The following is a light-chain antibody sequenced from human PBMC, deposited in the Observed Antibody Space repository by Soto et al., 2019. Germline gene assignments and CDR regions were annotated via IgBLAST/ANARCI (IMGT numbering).Light chain of an antibody. CDR1: QTIRRW. J-gene: IGKJ1*01. Sequence: DIEMPQSPSTLSASVGDRVTITCRASQTIRRWLAWYQQRPGKAPKVLIYDASTLESGVPARFSGSGSETQFSRTISSLQPEDAATYYCQHYNSDPWTFGQGTKVEIK. CDR2: DAS. CDR3: QHYNSDPWT. V-gene: IGKV1-5*01.